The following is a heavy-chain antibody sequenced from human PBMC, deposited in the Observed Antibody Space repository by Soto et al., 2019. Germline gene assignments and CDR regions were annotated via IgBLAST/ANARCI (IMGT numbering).Heavy chain of an antibody. J-gene: IGHJ4*02. D-gene: IGHD3-10*01. CDR3: ARLVYDTRLNYMYFAF. CDR2: IFHDGTA. CDR1: GVSISSGNW. V-gene: IGHV4-4*02. Sequence: SETLSLTCAVSGVSISSGNWWTWVRQSPQRGLEYIGEIFHDGTANYYPSFERRVAISVDTSKNQFSLKLTSVTAADTAIYFCARLVYDTRLNYMYFAFWGQGTLVTVSS.